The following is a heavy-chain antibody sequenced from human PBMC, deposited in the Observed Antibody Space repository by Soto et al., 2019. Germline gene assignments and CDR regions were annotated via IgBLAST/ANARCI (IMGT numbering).Heavy chain of an antibody. CDR1: GYSLTDSH. J-gene: IGHJ6*01. CDR3: SRGHPPHCYTGFCSLFYYN. D-gene: IGHD3-16*02. CDR2: INPKSGGT. Sequence: SVKASCEASGYSLTDSHIHWVRQAPGQGLEWLGGINPKSGGTSTAQKCQGGVTMTWDRSRRTVYLELPTLRSDATAVYSFSRGHPPHCYTGFCSLFYYN. V-gene: IGHV1-2*02.